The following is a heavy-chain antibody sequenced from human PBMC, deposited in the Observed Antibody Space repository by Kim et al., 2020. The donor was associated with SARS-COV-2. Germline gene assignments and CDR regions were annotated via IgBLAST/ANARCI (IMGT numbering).Heavy chain of an antibody. J-gene: IGHJ6*02. D-gene: IGHD6-19*01. CDR1: GGSISSSSYY. CDR2: IYYSGST. CDR3: ARHLVGSSGWYRLGGGYYYGMDV. Sequence: SETLSLTCTVSGGSISSSSYYWGWIRQPPGKGLEWIGSIYYSGSTYYNPSLKSRVTISVDTSKNQFSLKLSSVTAADTAVYYCARHLVGSSGWYRLGGGYYYGMDVWGQGTTVTVSS. V-gene: IGHV4-39*01.